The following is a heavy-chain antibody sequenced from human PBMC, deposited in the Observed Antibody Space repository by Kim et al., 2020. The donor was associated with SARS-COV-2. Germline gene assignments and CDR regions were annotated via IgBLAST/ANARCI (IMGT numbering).Heavy chain of an antibody. V-gene: IGHV4-39*01. J-gene: IGHJ4*02. CDR2: IYYSGST. Sequence: SETLSLTCTVSGGSISSSSYYWGWIRQPPGKGLEWIGSIYYSGSTYYNPSLKSRVTISVDTSKNQFSLKLSSVTAADTAVYYCARQGYSSSWYPGLDYWGQGTLVTVSS. D-gene: IGHD6-13*01. CDR3: ARQGYSSSWYPGLDY. CDR1: GGSISSSSYY.